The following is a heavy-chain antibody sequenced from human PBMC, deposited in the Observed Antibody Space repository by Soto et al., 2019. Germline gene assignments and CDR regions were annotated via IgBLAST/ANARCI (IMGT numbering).Heavy chain of an antibody. CDR2: ISGSGGST. J-gene: IGHJ6*02. Sequence: EVQLLESGRGLVQPGGSLRLSCAASGSTFSSYAMSWVRQAPGKGLEWVSAISGSGGSTYYADSVKGRFTISRDNSKNTLYLQMNSLRAEDTAVYYCAKDRITIFGVANRRDYYYYGMDVWGQGTTVTVSS. CDR3: AKDRITIFGVANRRDYYYYGMDV. V-gene: IGHV3-23*01. CDR1: GSTFSSYA. D-gene: IGHD3-3*01.